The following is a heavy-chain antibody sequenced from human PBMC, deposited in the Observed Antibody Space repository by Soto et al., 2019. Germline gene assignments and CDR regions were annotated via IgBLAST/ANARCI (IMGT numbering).Heavy chain of an antibody. CDR2: IYYSGST. J-gene: IGHJ5*02. D-gene: IGHD6-6*01. CDR1: GGSISSYY. CDR3: ARAPARPNENWFDP. Sequence: SETLSLTCTVSGGSISSYYWSWIRQPPGKGLGWIGYIYYSGSTNYNPSLKSRVTISVDTSKNQFSLKLSSVTAADTAVYYCARAPARPNENWFDPWGQGTLVTVSS. V-gene: IGHV4-59*01.